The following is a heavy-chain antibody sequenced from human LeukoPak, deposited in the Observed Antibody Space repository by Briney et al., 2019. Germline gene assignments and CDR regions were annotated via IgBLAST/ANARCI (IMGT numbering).Heavy chain of an antibody. CDR2: IKQDGSEK. CDR1: GFTFCSNW. Sequence: GGSLRLSCAASGFTFCSNWMNWVRQAPGKGLEWVANIKQDGSEKYYVDSVKGRFTISRDNAKNSLYLQMNSLRAEDTALYYCASGCYVAHWGQGTLVTVSS. CDR3: ASGCYVAH. D-gene: IGHD3-16*01. V-gene: IGHV3-7*01. J-gene: IGHJ5*02.